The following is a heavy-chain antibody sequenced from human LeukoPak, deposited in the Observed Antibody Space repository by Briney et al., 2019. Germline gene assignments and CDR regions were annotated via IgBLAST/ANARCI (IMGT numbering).Heavy chain of an antibody. V-gene: IGHV5-51*01. CDR3: ARRFHYDGSGYYYEAPFDY. D-gene: IGHD3-22*01. J-gene: IGHJ4*02. Sequence: GESLKISCKGSGYSFTSYWIGWVRQMPGKGLEWMGIIYPGDSDTRYSPSFQGQVTISADKSISTAYLQWSSLKASDTAMYYCARRFHYDGSGYYYEAPFDYWGQGTLVTVSS. CDR1: GYSFTSYW. CDR2: IYPGDSDT.